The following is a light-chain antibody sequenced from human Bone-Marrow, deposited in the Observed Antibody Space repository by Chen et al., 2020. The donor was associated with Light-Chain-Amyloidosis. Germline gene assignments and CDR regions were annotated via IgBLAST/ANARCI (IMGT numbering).Light chain of an antibody. J-gene: IGKJ5*01. CDR1: QTISNY. Sequence: DIQMTQSPSSLSASVGYRDTITCRASQTISNYLNWYQQKPGKAPKLLIYAASRLQSGVPSRFSGSGSGTDFTLTISSLQPEDFATYYCQQTYRTPNTFGQGTRLEIK. V-gene: IGKV1-39*01. CDR3: QQTYRTPNT. CDR2: AAS.